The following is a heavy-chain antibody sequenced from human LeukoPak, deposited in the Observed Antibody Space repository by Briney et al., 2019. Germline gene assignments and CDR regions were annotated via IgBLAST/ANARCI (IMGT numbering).Heavy chain of an antibody. V-gene: IGHV4-34*01. Sequence: SETLSLTCAVYGGSFSGYYWSWIRQPPGKGLEWIGEINHSGSTNYNPSLKSRVTISVDTSKNQFSLKLSSVTAADTAVYYCARGSRARHYYYYYMDVWGKGTTVTVSS. J-gene: IGHJ6*03. CDR2: INHSGST. CDR1: GGSFSGYY. CDR3: ARGSRARHYYYYYMDV. D-gene: IGHD6-6*01.